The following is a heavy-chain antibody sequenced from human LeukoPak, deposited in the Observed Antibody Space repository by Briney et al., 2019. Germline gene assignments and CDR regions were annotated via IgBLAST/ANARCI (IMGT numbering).Heavy chain of an antibody. CDR1: GGSISSYS. CDR2: IYYSGST. Sequence: SETLSLTCTVSGGSISSYSWSWIRQPPGKGLEWIGYIYYSGSTNYNPSLKSRVTISVDTSKNQFSLKLSSVTAADTAVYYCARSGFGELLFDYWGQGTLVTVSS. J-gene: IGHJ4*02. D-gene: IGHD3-10*01. V-gene: IGHV4-59*01. CDR3: ARSGFGELLFDY.